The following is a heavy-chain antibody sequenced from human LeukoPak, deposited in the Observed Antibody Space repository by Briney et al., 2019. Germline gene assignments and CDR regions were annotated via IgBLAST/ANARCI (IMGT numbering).Heavy chain of an antibody. CDR2: ISGSGGSA. J-gene: IGHJ4*02. D-gene: IGHD5-12*01. CDR3: AKARGYSGYDSIDY. Sequence: GGSLRLSCAASGVTFSSYAMSWVRQAPGKGLEWVSAISGSGGSAHYADAVKGRFTISRDNSKNTLYLQMSSLRAEDTAVYYCAKARGYSGYDSIDYSGQGTLVTVSS. V-gene: IGHV3-23*01. CDR1: GVTFSSYA.